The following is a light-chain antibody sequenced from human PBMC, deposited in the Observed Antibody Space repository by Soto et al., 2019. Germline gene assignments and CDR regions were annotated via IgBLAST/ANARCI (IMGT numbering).Light chain of an antibody. Sequence: QSALTQPASVSGSPGQSITISCTGTSSDVGGYSHVSWYQQYPGKAPKLMIYEVNNRPSGVSNRFSGSKSGNTAYLTISGLQAEDEADYYCKSYASSRTMVFGGGTKLTVL. CDR1: SSDVGGYSH. J-gene: IGLJ3*02. CDR3: KSYASSRTMV. CDR2: EVN. V-gene: IGLV2-14*01.